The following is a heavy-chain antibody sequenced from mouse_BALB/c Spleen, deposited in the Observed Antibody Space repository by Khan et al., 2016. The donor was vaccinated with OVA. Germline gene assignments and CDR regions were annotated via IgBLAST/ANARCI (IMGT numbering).Heavy chain of an antibody. CDR1: GFSLTTYG. D-gene: IGHD2-12*01. J-gene: IGHJ3*01. CDR2: MWSGGNT. CDR3: TSHSYRYDFTY. V-gene: IGHV2-2*01. Sequence: QVQLKQSGPGLVQPSQSLSITCTVSGFSLTTYGIHWVRQSPGRGLEWLGVMWSGGNTDYNTAFISRLSISKDNSKSQVFFKMNSLQADDTAIYXGTSHSYRYDFTYWGQGTLVTVSA.